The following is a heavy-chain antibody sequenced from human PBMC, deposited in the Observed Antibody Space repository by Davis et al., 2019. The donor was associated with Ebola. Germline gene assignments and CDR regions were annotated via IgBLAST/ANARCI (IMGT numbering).Heavy chain of an antibody. Sequence: GESLKISCAASGFTFSSYWMHWVRQAPGKGLVWVSRINSDGSSTSYADSVKGRFTISRDNAKNTLYLQKNSLRVEDTAVYYCARELAYCGGDCYLDAFDIWGQGTMVTVSS. CDR3: ARELAYCGGDCYLDAFDI. CDR1: GFTFSSYW. V-gene: IGHV3-74*01. CDR2: INSDGSST. D-gene: IGHD2-21*02. J-gene: IGHJ3*02.